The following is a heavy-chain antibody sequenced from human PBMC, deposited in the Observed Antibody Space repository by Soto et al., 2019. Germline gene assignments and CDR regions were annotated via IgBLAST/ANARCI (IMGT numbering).Heavy chain of an antibody. CDR3: ARRSRDCFSSNCPTYYFDY. J-gene: IGHJ4*02. Sequence: GESLKISCYGSGYDFISYWIGWVRQKPGKGLEWMGIIYPSDSDTRYSPSFQGQVTISADKSITTAYLQWSSLKASDTAIYYCARRSRDCFSSNCPTYYFDYWGQGTLVTVPQ. CDR1: GYDFISYW. CDR2: IYPSDSDT. V-gene: IGHV5-51*01. D-gene: IGHD1-1*01.